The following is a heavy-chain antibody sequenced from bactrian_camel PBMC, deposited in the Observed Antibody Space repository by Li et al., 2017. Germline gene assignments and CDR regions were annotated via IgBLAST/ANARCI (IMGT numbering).Heavy chain of an antibody. J-gene: IGHJ6*01. V-gene: IGHV3S59*01. CDR3: AADCFAGTTIAPVDSGV. Sequence: DVQLVESGGGSVQAGGSLRLSCVASGVATQRYCMGWFRQAPGKEREAVAAIDTSDASAYYADSVKGRFTISHDNAKKTLYLQMNSLKPEDTAMYYCAADCFAGTTIAPVDSGVWGQGTQVTVS. CDR1: GVATQRYC. D-gene: IGHD4*01. CDR2: IDTSDASA.